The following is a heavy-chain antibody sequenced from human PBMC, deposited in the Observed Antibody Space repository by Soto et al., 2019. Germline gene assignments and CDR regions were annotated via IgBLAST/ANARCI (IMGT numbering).Heavy chain of an antibody. Sequence: PSETLSLTCAVYGGSFSGYYWSWTRQPPGKGLEWIGEINHSGKMNYNPSLKSRATISLDTSKNQFSLKLSSVTAADTAVYFCTKYRRTDAEGYSFDYWGQGALVTVSS. J-gene: IGHJ4*02. CDR2: INHSGKM. V-gene: IGHV4-34*01. CDR1: GGSFSGYY. D-gene: IGHD2-15*01. CDR3: TKYRRTDAEGYSFDY.